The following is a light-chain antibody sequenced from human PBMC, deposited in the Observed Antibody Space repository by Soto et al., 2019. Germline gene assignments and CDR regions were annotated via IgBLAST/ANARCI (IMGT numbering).Light chain of an antibody. J-gene: IGLJ1*01. CDR2: GVS. CDR3: SSYAGRSSFHV. V-gene: IGLV2-8*01. CDR1: SGDVGGYNY. Sequence: QSVLTQPASASGSPGQSITISCAGTSGDVGGYNYVSWYQQHPGKVPKVIIYGVSNRPSGVSDRFSGPKSGNTASLTVSGLQDEDDDDYYCSSYAGRSSFHVFGTGTKVTVL.